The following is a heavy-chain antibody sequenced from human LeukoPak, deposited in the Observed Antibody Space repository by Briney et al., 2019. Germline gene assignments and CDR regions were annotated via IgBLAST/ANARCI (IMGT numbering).Heavy chain of an antibody. V-gene: IGHV1-8*03. CDR2: MNPNSGNT. J-gene: IGHJ6*03. Sequence: ASVKVSCKASGYTFTGYYMHWVRQATGQGLEWMGWMNPNSGNTGYAQKFQGRVTITRNTSISTAYMELSSLRSEDTAVYYCARGPTYYDFWSGYWDYYYYMDVWGKGTTVTVSS. D-gene: IGHD3-3*01. CDR1: GYTFTGYY. CDR3: ARGPTYYDFWSGYWDYYYYMDV.